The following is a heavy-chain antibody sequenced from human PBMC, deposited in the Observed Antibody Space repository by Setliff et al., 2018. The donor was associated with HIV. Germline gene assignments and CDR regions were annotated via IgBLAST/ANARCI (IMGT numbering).Heavy chain of an antibody. CDR1: GGSISSYY. J-gene: IGHJ5*02. D-gene: IGHD3-3*01. Sequence: SETLSLTCTVSGGSISSYYWSWIRQPPGKGLEWIGYIYYSGSTNYNPSLKSRVTISVDTSKNQFSLKLSSVTAADTAVYYCARSEGIARFDPWGQGTLVTVSS. CDR2: IYYSGST. V-gene: IGHV4-59*01. CDR3: ARSEGIARFDP.